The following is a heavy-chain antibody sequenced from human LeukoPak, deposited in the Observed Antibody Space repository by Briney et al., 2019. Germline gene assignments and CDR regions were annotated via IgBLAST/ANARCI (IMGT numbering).Heavy chain of an antibody. CDR1: GFTFSSYW. CDR3: ARGHTYSSSSWYYFDY. D-gene: IGHD6-6*01. Sequence: GGSRRLSCAASGFTFSSYWMSWVRQAPGKGLEWVANIKQDGSEKYYVDSVKGRFTISRDNAKNSLYLQMNSLRAEDTAVYYCARGHTYSSSSWYYFDYWGQGTLVTVSS. CDR2: IKQDGSEK. V-gene: IGHV3-7*01. J-gene: IGHJ4*02.